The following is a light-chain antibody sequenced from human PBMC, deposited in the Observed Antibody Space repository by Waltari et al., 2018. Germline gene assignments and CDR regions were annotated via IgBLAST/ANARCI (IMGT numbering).Light chain of an antibody. CDR3: QSYGSDWV. CDR2: GNN. J-gene: IGLJ3*02. V-gene: IGLV1-40*01. CDR1: SSNIGAGFA. Sequence: QSVLTQPPSVSGAPGQRVTISCPGSSSNIGAGFAVQWYQQLPGTAPKLLIYGNNNRPSGVPDRFSGSKSGTSASLAITGLQAEDEADYYCQSYGSDWVFGGGTKLTVL.